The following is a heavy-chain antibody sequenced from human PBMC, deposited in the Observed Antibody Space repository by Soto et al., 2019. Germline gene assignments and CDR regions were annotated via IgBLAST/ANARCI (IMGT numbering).Heavy chain of an antibody. Sequence: EVQLLESGGGLVQPGGSLRLSCAASGFTFSSYAMSWVRQAPGKGLEWVALIVASGGSTYYADSVKGRFTISRDNSKDTLYLQMNSLRAEDTALYYCAKDQGAKMRNWYFDYWGQGTLVTVSS. CDR2: IVASGGST. J-gene: IGHJ4*02. D-gene: IGHD1-1*01. V-gene: IGHV3-23*01. CDR3: AKDQGAKMRNWYFDY. CDR1: GFTFSSYA.